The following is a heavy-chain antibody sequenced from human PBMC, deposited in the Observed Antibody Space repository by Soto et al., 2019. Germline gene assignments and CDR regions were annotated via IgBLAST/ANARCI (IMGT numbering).Heavy chain of an antibody. D-gene: IGHD1-7*01. CDR3: AHRRPHGGSWNWGSFDY. J-gene: IGHJ4*02. CDR1: GFSLSTSGVG. Sequence: QITLMESGPTLVRPTQTLTLTCTFSGFSLSTSGVGVGWIRQPPEKALEWLALIYWDDDKRYNPSLNSRLIISKDTSKNQVVLTMTYMDPVDTATYFCAHRRPHGGSWNWGSFDYWGPGALVAVSS. CDR2: IYWDDDK. V-gene: IGHV2-5*02.